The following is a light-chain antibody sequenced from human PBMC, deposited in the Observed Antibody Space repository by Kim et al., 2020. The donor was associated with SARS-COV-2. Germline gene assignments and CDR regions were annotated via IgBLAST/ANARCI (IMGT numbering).Light chain of an antibody. CDR1: KLGSKF. J-gene: IGLJ2*01. Sequence: SPGQTTSIICSGDKLGSKFAFWYQQRPCQSPVLVIHQDTKRPSGIPERFSGSNSGNTATLTISGTQTMDEADYYCQAWDSNTVVFGGGTQLTVL. CDR2: QDT. CDR3: QAWDSNTVV. V-gene: IGLV3-1*01.